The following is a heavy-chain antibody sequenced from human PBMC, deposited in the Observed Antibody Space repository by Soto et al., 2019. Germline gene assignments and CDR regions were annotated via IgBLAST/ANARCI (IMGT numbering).Heavy chain of an antibody. CDR2: TYYRSKWYN. V-gene: IGHV6-1*01. CDR3: ARDPKSGSYYPYYYYGMDV. Sequence: SQTLSLTCAISGDSVSSNSAALNWTRQSPSRGLEWLGRTYYRSKWYNDYAVSVKSRITINPDTSKNQFSLQLNSVTPEDTAVYYCARDPKSGSYYPYYYYGMDVWGQGTTVTVSS. CDR1: GDSVSSNSAA. J-gene: IGHJ6*02. D-gene: IGHD1-26*01.